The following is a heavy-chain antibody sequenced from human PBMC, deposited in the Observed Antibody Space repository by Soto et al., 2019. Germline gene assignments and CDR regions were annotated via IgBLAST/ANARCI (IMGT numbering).Heavy chain of an antibody. J-gene: IGHJ5*02. CDR2: IYWDDDK. D-gene: IGHD3-22*01. CDR1: GFSLSTSGVG. CDR3: AHRRRDSSGYNWFDP. Sequence: QITLKESGPTLVKPTQTLTLTCTFSGFSLSTSGVGVGWIRQPPGKALEWLALIYWDDDKRYSPSLKSRLTTPXXXSXXQVVLTITHMDPVDTATYYCAHRRRDSSGYNWFDPWGQGTLVTVSS. V-gene: IGHV2-5*02.